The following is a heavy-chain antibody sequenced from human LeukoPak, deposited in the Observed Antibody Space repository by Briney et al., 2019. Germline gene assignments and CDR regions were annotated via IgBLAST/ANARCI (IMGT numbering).Heavy chain of an antibody. CDR2: INPSGGST. D-gene: IGHD1-1*01. Sequence: ASVKVSCKASGYTFTSYYMHWVRQAPGQGLEWMGIINPSGGSTSYAQKFQGRVTMTRDTSTSTVYMELSSLRSEDTAVHYCARETKPTTEFDYWGQGTLVTVSS. CDR3: ARETKPTTEFDY. CDR1: GYTFTSYY. J-gene: IGHJ4*02. V-gene: IGHV1-46*01.